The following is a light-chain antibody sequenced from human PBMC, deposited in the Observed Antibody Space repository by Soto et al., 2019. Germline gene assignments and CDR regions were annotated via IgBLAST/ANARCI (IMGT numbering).Light chain of an antibody. Sequence: QSALTQPASVSGSPGQAITISCTGTSSDVGAYNYVSWYQQHPGKAPKLMIYYVNNRPSGFSNRFSGSKSGNTASLTISGLQAEDEADYYCSSYTPASPVVFGGGTKLTVL. CDR3: SSYTPASPVV. CDR1: SSDVGAYNY. J-gene: IGLJ2*01. V-gene: IGLV2-14*01. CDR2: YVN.